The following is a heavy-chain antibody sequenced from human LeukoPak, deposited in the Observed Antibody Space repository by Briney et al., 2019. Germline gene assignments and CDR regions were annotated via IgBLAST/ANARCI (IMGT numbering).Heavy chain of an antibody. CDR3: AKDNRRHYTSGPNPDSLH. CDR2: ISWTSGTI. Sequence: GGSLRLSCAGSGFIFNNYAMHWVRQPPGKGLEWVSGISWTSGTIDYADSVRGRFTISRDNAKNSLYLQMDSLRVEDTAFYYCAKDNRRHYTSGPNPDSLHWGQGALVTVSS. D-gene: IGHD6-19*01. CDR1: GFIFNNYA. J-gene: IGHJ4*02. V-gene: IGHV3-9*01.